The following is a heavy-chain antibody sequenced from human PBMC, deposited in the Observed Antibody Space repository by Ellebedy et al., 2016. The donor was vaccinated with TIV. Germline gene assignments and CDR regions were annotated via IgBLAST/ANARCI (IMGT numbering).Heavy chain of an antibody. CDR1: GFSLTNIIMG. D-gene: IGHD2-21*02. CDR3: VRALKYCGGDCTYKFDF. V-gene: IGHV2-26*01. CDR2: IFSNDEK. J-gene: IGHJ4*02. Sequence: FGPTLVKPKETLTLTCTVSGFSLTNIIMGVRWIRQLPGKALEWLDHIFSNDEKSYSTSLEAMLSISKDTAKSQVVLTVANMDPLDTATYYCVRALKYCGGDCTYKFDFWGQGALVTVSS.